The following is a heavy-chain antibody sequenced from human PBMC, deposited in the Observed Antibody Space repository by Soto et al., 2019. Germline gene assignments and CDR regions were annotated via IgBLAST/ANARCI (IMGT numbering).Heavy chain of an antibody. V-gene: IGHV1-24*01. CDR1: GYTLTELS. CDR3: ARSTDCSSTSCYRSRWFDP. J-gene: IGHJ5*02. CDR2: FDPEDGET. D-gene: IGHD2-2*02. Sequence: ASVKVSCKVSGYTLTELSMHWVRQAPGKGLEWMGGFDPEDGETIYAQKFQGRVTMTEDTSTDTAYMELSSLRSEDTAVYYCARSTDCSSTSCYRSRWFDPWGQGTLVTSPQ.